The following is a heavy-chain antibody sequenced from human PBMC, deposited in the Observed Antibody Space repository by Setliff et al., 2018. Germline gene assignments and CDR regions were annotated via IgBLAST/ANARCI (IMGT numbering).Heavy chain of an antibody. CDR2: IYIGGSA. V-gene: IGHV4-4*07. J-gene: IGHJ4*02. D-gene: IGHD5-18*01. Sequence: SETLSLTCTVSGGSISSYYWSWIRQPAGKGLEWIGHIYIGGSANYNPSLKSRLTISRDTSKNQFSLKLSSVTAADTAVYYCASKYKDTAMVTALFDYWGQGTLVTVSS. CDR3: ASKYKDTAMVTALFDY. CDR1: GGSISSYY.